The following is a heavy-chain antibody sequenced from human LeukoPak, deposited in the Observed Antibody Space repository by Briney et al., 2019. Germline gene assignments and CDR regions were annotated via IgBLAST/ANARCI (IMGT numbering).Heavy chain of an antibody. Sequence: SGGSLRLSCAASGFTFSSYAMSWVRQAPGQGLEWVSAISGSGGSTYYADSVKGRFTISRDNSKNTLYLQMNSLRAEDTAVYYCARHSLVGATYYYYGMDVWGQGTTVTVSS. CDR3: ARHSLVGATYYYYGMDV. D-gene: IGHD1-26*01. J-gene: IGHJ6*02. CDR1: GFTFSSYA. CDR2: ISGSGGST. V-gene: IGHV3-23*01.